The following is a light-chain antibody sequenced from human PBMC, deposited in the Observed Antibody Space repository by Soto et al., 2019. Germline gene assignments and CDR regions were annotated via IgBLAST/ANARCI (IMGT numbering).Light chain of an antibody. V-gene: IGLV3-21*01. CDR1: NIGSIS. CDR2: YDH. Sequence: SYELTQPPSVSVAPGKTATIACGGDNIGSISVHWYQHKPGQAPLLVISYDHDRPSGIPERFSGSNSGSTATLTISRVEAGDEAEYYCQVWATSSDQQVFGGGTKLTVL. J-gene: IGLJ2*01. CDR3: QVWATSSDQQV.